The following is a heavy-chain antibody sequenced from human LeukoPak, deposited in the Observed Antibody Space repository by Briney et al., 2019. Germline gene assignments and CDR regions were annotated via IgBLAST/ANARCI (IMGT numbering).Heavy chain of an antibody. D-gene: IGHD3-3*01. J-gene: IGHJ4*02. CDR2: IIPILGIA. Sequence: ASVKVSCKASGGTFSSYAISWVRQAPGQGLEWMGRIIPILGIANYAQKFQGRVTITVDKSTSTAYMELSSLRSEDTAVYYCARVVRFLGGTDYWGQGTLVTVSS. V-gene: IGHV1-69*04. CDR1: GGTFSSYA. CDR3: ARVVRFLGGTDY.